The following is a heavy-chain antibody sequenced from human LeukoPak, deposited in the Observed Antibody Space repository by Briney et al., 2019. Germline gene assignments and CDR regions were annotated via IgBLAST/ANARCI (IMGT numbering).Heavy chain of an antibody. CDR2: IWYGGSNK. D-gene: IGHD6-19*01. Sequence: GRSLRLSCAASGFTFSSYGMHWVRQAPGKGLEWVAVIWYGGSNKYYADSVKGRFTISRDNSKNTLYLQMNSLRAEDTAVYYCASTSRWYEPIDYWGQGTLVTVSS. V-gene: IGHV3-33*01. J-gene: IGHJ4*02. CDR3: ASTSRWYEPIDY. CDR1: GFTFSSYG.